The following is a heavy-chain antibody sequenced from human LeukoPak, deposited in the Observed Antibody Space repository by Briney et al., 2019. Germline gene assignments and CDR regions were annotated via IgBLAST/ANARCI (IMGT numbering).Heavy chain of an antibody. V-gene: IGHV3-23*01. CDR1: GFTFSSYA. CDR2: ISGSGGST. CDR3: ARAARGYQLLSPFDY. J-gene: IGHJ4*02. Sequence: PGGSLRLSCAASGFTFSSYAMSWVRQAPGKGLEWVSAISGSGGSTYYADSVKGRFTISRDNSKNTLYLQMNSLRAEDTAVYYCARAARGYQLLSPFDYWGQGTLVTVSS. D-gene: IGHD2-2*01.